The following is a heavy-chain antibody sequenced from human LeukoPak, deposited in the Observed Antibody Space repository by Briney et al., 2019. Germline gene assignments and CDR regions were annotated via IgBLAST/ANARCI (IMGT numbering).Heavy chain of an antibody. Sequence: GASVKVSCKASGYTFTGYYMHWVRQAPGQGLEWMGWINPNSGGTNYALKFQGRVTMTRDTSISTAYMELSRLRSDDTAVYYCARQFDYYDSSGYFDFWGQGTLVTVSS. CDR3: ARQFDYYDSSGYFDF. D-gene: IGHD3-22*01. CDR2: INPNSGGT. CDR1: GYTFTGYY. J-gene: IGHJ4*02. V-gene: IGHV1-2*02.